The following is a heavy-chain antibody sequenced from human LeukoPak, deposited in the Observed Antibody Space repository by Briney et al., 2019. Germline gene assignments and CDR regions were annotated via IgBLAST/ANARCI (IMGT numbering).Heavy chain of an antibody. Sequence: SETLSLTCTVSGGSISSSSYYWGWIRQPPGKGLEWIGSIYYSGSTYYNPSLKSRVTVSVDTSKNQFSLKLSSVTAADTAVYYCAREAPDYYDSSGLDAFDIWGQGTMVTVSS. CDR2: IYYSGST. CDR1: GGSISSSSYY. CDR3: AREAPDYYDSSGLDAFDI. V-gene: IGHV4-39*07. D-gene: IGHD3-22*01. J-gene: IGHJ3*02.